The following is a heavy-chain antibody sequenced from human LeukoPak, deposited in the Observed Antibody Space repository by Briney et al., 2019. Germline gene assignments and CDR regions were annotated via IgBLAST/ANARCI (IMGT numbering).Heavy chain of an antibody. V-gene: IGHV3-73*01. J-gene: IGHJ4*02. CDR3: TKTCSSTSCSDY. D-gene: IGHD2-2*01. CDR2: TRSKANSYAT. CDR1: GFTFSGSA. Sequence: GGSLRLSCAASGFTFSGSAMHWVRQASGKGLEWVGRTRSKANSYATAYAVSVKGRFTISRDDSKNTAYLQMNSLKTEDTAVYYCTKTCSSTSCSDYWGQGTLVTVSS.